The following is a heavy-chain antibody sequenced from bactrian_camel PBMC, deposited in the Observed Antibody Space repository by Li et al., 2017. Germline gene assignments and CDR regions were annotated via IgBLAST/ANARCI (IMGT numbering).Heavy chain of an antibody. J-gene: IGHJ4*01. V-gene: IGHV3S1*01. CDR1: GYTYVSYC. D-gene: IGHD5*01. Sequence: HVQLVESGGGSVQAGGSLGLSCVASGYTYVSYCMGWYRQAPGKEREGVAAIYADDGSTYYGDSVKGRFTISIDNAKSTLYLQMNNLRADDTAMYYCAIGLFADFGLGRGTQVTVS. CDR2: IYADDGST.